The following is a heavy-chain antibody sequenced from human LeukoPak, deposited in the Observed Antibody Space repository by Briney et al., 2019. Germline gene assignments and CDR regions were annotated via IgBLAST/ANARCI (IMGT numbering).Heavy chain of an antibody. J-gene: IGHJ4*02. D-gene: IGHD6-19*01. V-gene: IGHV3-66*02. CDR2: IYSGGGT. CDR3: ARDLKYSSGWYQGDY. Sequence: GGSLRLSCAASGFTVRSNYMSWVRQAPGKGLEWVSVIYSGGGTYYADSVKGRFTISRDNSKNTLYLQMNSLRAEDTAVYYCARDLKYSSGWYQGDYWGQGTLVTVSS. CDR1: GFTVRSNY.